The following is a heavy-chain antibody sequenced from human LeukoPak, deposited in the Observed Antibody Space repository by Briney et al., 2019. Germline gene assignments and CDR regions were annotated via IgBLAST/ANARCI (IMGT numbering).Heavy chain of an antibody. CDR1: GGSISSYY. D-gene: IGHD3-22*01. V-gene: IGHV4-59*01. J-gene: IGHJ4*02. CDR2: IYYSGST. Sequence: SETPSLTCTVSGGSISSYYWSWIRQAPGKGLEWIGYIYYSGSTNYNPSLKSRVTISVDMSKNQFSLKLSSVTAADPAVYYCARVGSPGDYDSSGYHFDYWGQGTLVTVSS. CDR3: ARVGSPGDYDSSGYHFDY.